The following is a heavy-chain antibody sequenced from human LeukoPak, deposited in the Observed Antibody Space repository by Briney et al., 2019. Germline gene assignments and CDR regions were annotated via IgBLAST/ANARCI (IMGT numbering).Heavy chain of an antibody. CDR3: ARIGGAAAGHFDY. V-gene: IGHV1-69*04. J-gene: IGHJ4*02. CDR1: GGTFSSYA. D-gene: IGHD6-13*01. CDR2: IIPVLRIA. Sequence: ASVKVSCKASGGTFSSYAISWVRQAPGQGLEWMGRIIPVLRIANYAQKFQGRVTITADKSTTTAYMELSSLRSEDTAVYYCARIGGAAAGHFDYWGQGTLVTVSS.